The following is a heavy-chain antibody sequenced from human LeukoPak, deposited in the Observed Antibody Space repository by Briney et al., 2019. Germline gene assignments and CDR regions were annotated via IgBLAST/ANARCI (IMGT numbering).Heavy chain of an antibody. J-gene: IGHJ4*02. V-gene: IGHV1-69*13. CDR1: GGTFSSYA. CDR3: ASGAHDLSLNLDY. D-gene: IGHD1-26*01. Sequence: ASVKVSCTASGGTFSSYAISWVRQAPGHGLEWMGGIIPIFGTANYAQKFQGRVTITADESTSTAYMELSSLRSEDTAVYYCASGAHDLSLNLDYWGQGTLVTVSS. CDR2: IIPIFGTA.